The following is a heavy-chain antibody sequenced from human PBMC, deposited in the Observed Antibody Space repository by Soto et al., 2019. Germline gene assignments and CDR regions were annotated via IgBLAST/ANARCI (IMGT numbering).Heavy chain of an antibody. V-gene: IGHV1-18*01. CDR3: AREGYYDSSGYQYGMDV. J-gene: IGHJ6*02. CDR1: GYTFTSYG. CDR2: ISAYNGNT. Sequence: QVQLVQSGAEVKKPGASVKVSCKASGYTFTSYGISWVRQAPGLGLEWMGWISAYNGNTNYAQKLQGRVTMTTDTSTSTAYMELRSLRSDDTAVYYCAREGYYDSSGYQYGMDVWGQGTTVTVSS. D-gene: IGHD3-22*01.